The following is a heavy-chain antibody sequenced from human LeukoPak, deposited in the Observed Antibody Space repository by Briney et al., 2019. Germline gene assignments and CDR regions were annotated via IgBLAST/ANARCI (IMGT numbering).Heavy chain of an antibody. CDR2: ISYDGSNK. V-gene: IGHV3-30*18. CDR1: GFTFSNYV. Sequence: GGSLRLSCAASGFTFSNYVMHWVRQAPGKGLEWVALISYDGSNKYYADSVKGRFTISRDNSKNTLYLQVNSLRAEDTAVYYCAKDPRRYSRTGGYFEYWGQGTLVTVSS. CDR3: AKDPRRYSRTGGYFEY. D-gene: IGHD6-13*01. J-gene: IGHJ4*02.